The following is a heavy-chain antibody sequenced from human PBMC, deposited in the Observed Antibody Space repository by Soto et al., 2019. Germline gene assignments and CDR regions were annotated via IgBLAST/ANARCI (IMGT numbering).Heavy chain of an antibody. J-gene: IGHJ5*02. CDR1: GFTFSSYA. Sequence: QVQLVESGGGVVQPGRSLRLSCAASGFTFSSYAMHWVRQAPGKGLEWVAVISYDGSNKYYADSVKGRFTISRDNSKNTLYLERNSLRAEDTAVYYCARDPSPIVPAASGPPAPWGQGTLVTVSS. D-gene: IGHD2-2*01. V-gene: IGHV3-30-3*01. CDR3: ARDPSPIVPAASGPPAP. CDR2: ISYDGSNK.